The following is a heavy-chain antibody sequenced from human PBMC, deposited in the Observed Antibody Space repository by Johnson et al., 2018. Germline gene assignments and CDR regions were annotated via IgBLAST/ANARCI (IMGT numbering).Heavy chain of an antibody. CDR2: ISYDGSNE. J-gene: IGHJ3*02. Sequence: QVQLVQSGGGVVQPGRSLRLSCAASGFTFRSYAMYWVRQAPGKGLEWVAVISYDGSNEYYADSVKGRFSISRDNSKNTLYLQMNSLRAEDTAVYYCARDGPTGIGSAFAFDIWGQGTMVTVSS. CDR1: GFTFRSYA. D-gene: IGHD6-13*01. V-gene: IGHV3-30-3*01. CDR3: ARDGPTGIGSAFAFDI.